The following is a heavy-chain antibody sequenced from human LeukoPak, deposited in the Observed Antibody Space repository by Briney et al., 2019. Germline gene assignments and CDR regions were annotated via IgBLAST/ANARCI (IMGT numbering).Heavy chain of an antibody. CDR3: ARDTYYYDSSGYPPDY. CDR1: GYTFTSYG. V-gene: IGHV1-18*01. CDR2: ISAYNGNT. J-gene: IGHJ4*02. D-gene: IGHD3-22*01. Sequence: ASVKVSCKASGYTFTSYGISWARQAPGQGLEWMGWISAYNGNTNYAQKLQGRVTMTTDTSTSTAYMELRSLRSDDTAVYYCARDTYYYDSSGYPPDYWGQGTLVTVSS.